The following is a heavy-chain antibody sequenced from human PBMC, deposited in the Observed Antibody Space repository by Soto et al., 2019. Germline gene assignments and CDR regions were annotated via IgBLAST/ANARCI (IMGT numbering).Heavy chain of an antibody. J-gene: IGHJ4*02. D-gene: IGHD5-12*01. CDR2: IYWDDDK. Sequence: QITLKESGPTLVKPTQTLTLTCTFSGFSLSTSGVGVGWIRQPPGKALEWLALIYWDDDKRYSPSLKGRLTITKDTAKNQVVLTMTNMDPVDTATYYCAHVYSGYDNFDYWGQGTLVTVSS. CDR3: AHVYSGYDNFDY. V-gene: IGHV2-5*02. CDR1: GFSLSTSGVG.